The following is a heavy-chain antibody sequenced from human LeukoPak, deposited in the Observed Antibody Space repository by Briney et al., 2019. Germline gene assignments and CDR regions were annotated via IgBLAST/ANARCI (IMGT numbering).Heavy chain of an antibody. CDR3: ARQPANTAAFDI. D-gene: IGHD5-18*01. V-gene: IGHV4-59*08. Sequence: SETLSLTCTVSGGSFNAYYWSWIRQPPGKGLEWIAYVRDNGENNYNPSLKSRVAISVDTANNQIPLRLNFVTAADTAIYYCARQPANTAAFDIWGQGTMVTVSS. J-gene: IGHJ3*02. CDR1: GGSFNAYY. CDR2: VRDNGEN.